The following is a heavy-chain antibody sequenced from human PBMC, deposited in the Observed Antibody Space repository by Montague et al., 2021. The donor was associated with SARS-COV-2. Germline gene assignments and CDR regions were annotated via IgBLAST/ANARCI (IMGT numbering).Heavy chain of an antibody. D-gene: IGHD6-19*01. CDR1: GGSFSSGGYY. CDR2: IYYSGST. Sequence: TLSLTCTVSGGSFSSGGYYWSWIRQHPGKGLEWIGYIYYSGSTYYNPSLKSRLTISVDTSKNQFSLKLSSVAAADTAVYYCARVHFVSSGWYPDAFDIWGQGTMVTVSS. V-gene: IGHV4-31*03. CDR3: ARVHFVSSGWYPDAFDI. J-gene: IGHJ3*02.